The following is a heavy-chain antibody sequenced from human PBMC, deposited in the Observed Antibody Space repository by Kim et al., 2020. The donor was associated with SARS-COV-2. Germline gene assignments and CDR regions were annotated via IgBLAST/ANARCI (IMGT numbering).Heavy chain of an antibody. D-gene: IGHD5-12*01. Sequence: GGSLRLSCAASGFTFGSYSMTWVRQAPGKGLEWVSSISSGSSYIYYADSVKGRFTISRDNAKNSLYLQLNSLRAEDTAVYYCARGGSSGGYFLDYWGQ. CDR1: GFTFGSYS. CDR2: ISSGSSYI. V-gene: IGHV3-21*01. CDR3: ARGGSSGGYFLDY. J-gene: IGHJ4*02.